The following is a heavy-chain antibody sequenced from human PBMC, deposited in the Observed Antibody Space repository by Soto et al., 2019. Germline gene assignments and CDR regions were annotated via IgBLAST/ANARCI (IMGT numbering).Heavy chain of an antibody. Sequence: QVKLVQSGGEVKKPGASVKVSCKTSGYSFTTYGISWVRQTPGQGLDWMGWISVYKGNTNYAQKLQGRGTMTTDTSTRTADMEVQSLRTDDTAVYYWAREGPAPYFYDGMDVWGQGSTVTVSS. CDR2: ISVYKGNT. J-gene: IGHJ6*02. CDR1: GYSFTTYG. CDR3: AREGPAPYFYDGMDV. V-gene: IGHV1-18*01.